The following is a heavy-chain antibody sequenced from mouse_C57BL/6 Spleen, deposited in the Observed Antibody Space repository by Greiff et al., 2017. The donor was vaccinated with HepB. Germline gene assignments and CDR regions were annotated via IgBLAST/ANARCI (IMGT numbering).Heavy chain of an antibody. CDR3: ATSTTVVPYYFDY. Sequence: VQLQESGPGLVQPSQSLSITCTVSGFSLTSYGVHWVRQSPGKGLEWMGVIWSGGSTDYNESYISRLSISKDNSKTKDFYKMNSLQADDTAIYYCATSTTVVPYYFDYWGQGTTLTVSS. D-gene: IGHD1-1*01. CDR1: GFSLTSYG. V-gene: IGHV2-2*01. J-gene: IGHJ2*01. CDR2: IWSGGST.